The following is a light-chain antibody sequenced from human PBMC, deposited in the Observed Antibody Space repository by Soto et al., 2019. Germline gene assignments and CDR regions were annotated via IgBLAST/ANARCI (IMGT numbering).Light chain of an antibody. J-gene: IGLJ2*01. CDR3: SSYAGSNTVL. CDR1: SSDVGGYNY. CDR2: EVN. Sequence: QSVLTQPPSASGSPGQSVTISCTGTSSDVGGYNYVSWYQQHPGKATKLMIYEVNKRPSGVPDRFSGSKSGNTASLTVSGLQAEDEADYYCSSYAGSNTVLFGGGTKVTV. V-gene: IGLV2-8*01.